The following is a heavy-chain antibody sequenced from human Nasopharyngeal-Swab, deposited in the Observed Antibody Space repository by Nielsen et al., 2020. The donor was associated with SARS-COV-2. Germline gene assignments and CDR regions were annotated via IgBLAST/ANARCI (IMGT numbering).Heavy chain of an antibody. CDR3: ARADYYYDSSGYFAGYYFDY. D-gene: IGHD3-22*01. Sequence: SETLSLTCTASGGSISSYYWSWIRQPPGKGLEWIGYIYYSGSTNYNPSLKSRVTISVDTSKNQFSLKLSSVTAADTAVYYCARADYYYDSSGYFAGYYFDYWGQGTLVTVSS. J-gene: IGHJ4*02. V-gene: IGHV4-59*01. CDR2: IYYSGST. CDR1: GGSISSYY.